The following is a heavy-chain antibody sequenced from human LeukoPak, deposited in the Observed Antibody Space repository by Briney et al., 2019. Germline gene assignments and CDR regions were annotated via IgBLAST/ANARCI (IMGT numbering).Heavy chain of an antibody. CDR1: GFTFSSYS. Sequence: PGGSLRLSCAASGFTFSSYSMNWVRQAPGKGLEWVSSISSSSSYIYYADSVKGRFTISRDNSQNTLYLQMNSLRAEDAAVYYCAKGTEYSSSWYKEALDYWGQGALVTVSS. J-gene: IGHJ4*02. D-gene: IGHD6-13*01. V-gene: IGHV3-21*04. CDR3: AKGTEYSSSWYKEALDY. CDR2: ISSSSSYI.